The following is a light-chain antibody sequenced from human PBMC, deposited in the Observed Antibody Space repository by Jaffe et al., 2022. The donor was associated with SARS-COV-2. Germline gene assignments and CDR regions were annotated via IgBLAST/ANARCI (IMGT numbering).Light chain of an antibody. CDR2: TDN. CDR3: AAWDDSLIGVV. Sequence: QSVLTQPPSASGTPGQRVTISCSGSSSNIGGNTVNWYQQLPGTAPKLLIYTDNQRPSGVPDRFSGSKSGTSASLAISGLQSEDEADYYCAAWDDSLIGVVFGGGTKLTVL. J-gene: IGLJ2*01. V-gene: IGLV1-44*01. CDR1: SSNIGGNT.